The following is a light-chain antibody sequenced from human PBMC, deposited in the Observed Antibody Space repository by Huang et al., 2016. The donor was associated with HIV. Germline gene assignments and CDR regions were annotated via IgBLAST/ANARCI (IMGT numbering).Light chain of an antibody. CDR3: MQTLQTPYT. CDR2: LAS. J-gene: IGKJ2*01. CDR1: QSLLHNNGYSY. Sequence: DFVMTQSPLSLPVTPGEPASISCRSSQSLLHNNGYSYVDWYVQKPGQSPQLLIYLASNRAPGVPDRFSGSGSGVEFALKISRVEAEDVGVYYCMQTLQTPYTFGQGTKLEIK. V-gene: IGKV2-28*01.